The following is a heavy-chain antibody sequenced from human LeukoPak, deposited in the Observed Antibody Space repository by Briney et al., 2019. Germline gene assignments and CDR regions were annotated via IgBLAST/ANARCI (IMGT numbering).Heavy chain of an antibody. CDR1: GFTFSSYS. D-gene: IGHD5-18*01. CDR2: ISSSSSYI. J-gene: IGHJ4*02. Sequence: GGSLRLSCAASGFTFSSYSMNWVRQAPGKGLEWVSSISSSSSYIYYADSVKGRFTISRDNAKNSLYLQMNSLRAEDTAVYYCARGSALGYSYGHYDYWGQGTLVTVSS. V-gene: IGHV3-21*01. CDR3: ARGSALGYSYGHYDY.